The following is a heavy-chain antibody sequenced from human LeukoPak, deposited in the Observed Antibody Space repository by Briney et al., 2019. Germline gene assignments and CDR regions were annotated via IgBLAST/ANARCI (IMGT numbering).Heavy chain of an antibody. CDR3: ARDLRYYYDSSGH. D-gene: IGHD3-22*01. Sequence: GGSLRLSCAASGFTFSSYSMNWVRQAPGKGLEWVSSISSSSSYIYYADSVKGRFTISRDNAKNSLYLQMNSLRAEDTAVYYCARDLRYYYDSSGHWGQGTLVTVSS. CDR2: ISSSSSYI. V-gene: IGHV3-21*01. CDR1: GFTFSSYS. J-gene: IGHJ4*02.